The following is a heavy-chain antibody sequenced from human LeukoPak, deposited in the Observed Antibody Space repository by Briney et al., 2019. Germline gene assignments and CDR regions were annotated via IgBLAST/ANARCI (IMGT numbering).Heavy chain of an antibody. CDR3: AKDSSSYDWGYMDV. D-gene: IGHD3-22*01. Sequence: PGGSLRLSCAASGFTFGCYAMSWVRQAPGKGLEWVSLIGGSDGRTRYADSVKGRFTISRDNSKNTLYLEMNSLRAEDTAVYYCAKDSSSYDWGYMDVWGKGTTVTISS. CDR1: GFTFGCYA. V-gene: IGHV3-23*01. J-gene: IGHJ6*03. CDR2: IGGSDGRT.